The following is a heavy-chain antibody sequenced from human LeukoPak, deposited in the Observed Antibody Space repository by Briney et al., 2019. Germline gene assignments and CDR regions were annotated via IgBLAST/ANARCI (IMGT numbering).Heavy chain of an antibody. CDR3: ARGVRDGYNFFDY. V-gene: IGHV4-34*01. J-gene: IGHJ4*02. Sequence: PSETLSLTCTVSGGSISSYYWSWIRQPPGKGLEWIGEINHSGSTNCNPSLKSRVTISVDTSKNQFSLKLSSVTAADTAVYYCARGVRDGYNFFDYWGQGTLVTVSS. CDR1: GGSISSYY. D-gene: IGHD5-24*01. CDR2: INHSGST.